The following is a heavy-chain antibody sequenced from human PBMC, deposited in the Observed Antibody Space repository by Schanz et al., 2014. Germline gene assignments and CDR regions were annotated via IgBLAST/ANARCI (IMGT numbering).Heavy chain of an antibody. J-gene: IGHJ4*02. CDR2: IAYDGSRK. Sequence: HVQLVESGGGVVQPGGSLRLSCAASGFTFSAFGMHWVRQAPGKGLDWVAFIAYDGSRKYYGDSVRGRFTISRDDSKNTLYLQMNSLRPEDTAVYYCVKEDRNHRSDYVYWGRGTLVTVSS. D-gene: IGHD3-10*01. CDR3: VKEDRNHRSDYVY. V-gene: IGHV3-30*02. CDR1: GFTFSAFG.